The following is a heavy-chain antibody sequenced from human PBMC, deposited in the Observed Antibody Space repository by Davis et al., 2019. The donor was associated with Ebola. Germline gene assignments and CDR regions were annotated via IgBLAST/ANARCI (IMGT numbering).Heavy chain of an antibody. J-gene: IGHJ4*02. Sequence: GGSLRPSCAASAFTFNIFDMHWVRQAPGRGLEWVAFVRSHGSDDHYSDSVKGRFTISRDNSKNTLYLQMNSLRPEDTAVYYCARDSDDYSFDYWGQGTLVTVSS. CDR1: AFTFNIFD. CDR3: ARDSDDYSFDY. V-gene: IGHV3-30*02. D-gene: IGHD4-11*01. CDR2: VRSHGSDD.